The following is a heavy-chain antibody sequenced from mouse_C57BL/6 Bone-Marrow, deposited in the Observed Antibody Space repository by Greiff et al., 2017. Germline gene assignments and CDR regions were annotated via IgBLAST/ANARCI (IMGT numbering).Heavy chain of an antibody. V-gene: IGHV1-12*01. Sequence: LQQSGAELVRPGASVKMSCKASGYTFTSYNMHWVKQTPRKGLEWIGAIYPGNGDTSYNQKFKGKATLTVDKSSSTADMQDGSLTSEDSAVYFCARKDYWGQGTTLTVSS. J-gene: IGHJ2*01. CDR3: ARKDY. CDR2: IYPGNGDT. CDR1: GYTFTSYN.